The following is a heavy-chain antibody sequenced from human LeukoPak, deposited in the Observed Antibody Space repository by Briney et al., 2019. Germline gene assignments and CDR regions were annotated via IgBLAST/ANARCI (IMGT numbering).Heavy chain of an antibody. Sequence: ASVKVSCKASGGTFSSYAISWVRQAPGQGLEWMGWINPNSGGTNYAQKFQGRVTMTRDTSISTAYMELSRLRSDDTAVYYCARVSHSSGYYLVPGEDYWGQGTLVTVSS. D-gene: IGHD3-22*01. CDR2: INPNSGGT. CDR1: GGTFSSYA. V-gene: IGHV1-2*02. CDR3: ARVSHSSGYYLVPGEDY. J-gene: IGHJ4*02.